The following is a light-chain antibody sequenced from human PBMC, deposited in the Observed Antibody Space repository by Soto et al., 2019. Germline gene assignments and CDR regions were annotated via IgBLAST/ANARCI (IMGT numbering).Light chain of an antibody. Sequence: DIQLTQFPSFLSASVGDRVTITCRASQGISGYLAWYQQKPGKAPKLLISAASTLQSGVPSRFSGSGPGTEFTLTISILQPEDFATYYCQQLNSYPFTFGPGTKVDIK. CDR3: QQLNSYPFT. CDR1: QGISGY. J-gene: IGKJ3*01. V-gene: IGKV1-9*01. CDR2: AAS.